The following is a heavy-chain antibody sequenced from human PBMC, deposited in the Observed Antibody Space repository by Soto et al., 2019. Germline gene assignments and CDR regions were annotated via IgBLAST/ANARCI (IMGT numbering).Heavy chain of an antibody. J-gene: IGHJ6*02. CDR2: IWYDGSNK. CDR1: GFTFSSYG. D-gene: IGHD6-13*01. Sequence: PGGSLRLSCAASGFTFSSYGMHWVRQAPGKGLEWVAVIWYDGSNKYYADSVKGRFTISRDNSKNTLYLQMNSLRAEDTAVYYCAREGYSSSWYYYGMDVWGQGTTVTVSS. V-gene: IGHV3-33*01. CDR3: AREGYSSSWYYYGMDV.